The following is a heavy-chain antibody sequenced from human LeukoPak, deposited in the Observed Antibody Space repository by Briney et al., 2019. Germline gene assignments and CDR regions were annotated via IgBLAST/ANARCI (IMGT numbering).Heavy chain of an antibody. Sequence: GGSLRLPCAASGFTFSSYWMTWVRQTPGKGLEWVANIKQDGSEKYYVDSVKGRFTISRDNAKNSLYLQMNSLRAEDTAVYYCARDFRFLDDYWGQGTLVTVSS. CDR2: IKQDGSEK. CDR3: ARDFRFLDDY. V-gene: IGHV3-7*01. D-gene: IGHD3-3*01. CDR1: GFTFSSYW. J-gene: IGHJ4*02.